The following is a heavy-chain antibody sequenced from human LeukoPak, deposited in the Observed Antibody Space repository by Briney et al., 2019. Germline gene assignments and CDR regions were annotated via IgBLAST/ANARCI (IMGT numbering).Heavy chain of an antibody. CDR2: FDPEDGET. Sequence: ASVKVCCKVSGYTLTELSMHWVRQAPGKGLEWMGGFDPEDGETIYAQKFQGRVTITEDTSTDTAYMELSSLRSEDTAVYYCATGGSWVVAANNAFDIWGQGTMVTVSS. CDR3: ATGGSWVVAANNAFDI. V-gene: IGHV1-24*01. J-gene: IGHJ3*02. CDR1: GYTLTELS. D-gene: IGHD2-15*01.